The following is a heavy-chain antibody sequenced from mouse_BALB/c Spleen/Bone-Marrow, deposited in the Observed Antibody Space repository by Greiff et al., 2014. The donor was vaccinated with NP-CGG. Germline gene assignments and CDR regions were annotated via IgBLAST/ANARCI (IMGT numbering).Heavy chain of an antibody. D-gene: IGHD1-2*01. J-gene: IGHJ3*01. CDR3: ARNGYYGWMTY. CDR2: INPDSRTI. V-gene: IGHV4-1*02. CDR1: GFDFSGYW. Sequence: EVQLQQSGGGLVQPGESLKLSCAAPGFDFSGYWMTWVRQAPGKGLEWIGEINPDSRTINYKPSLKEKFIMSRDNAKNTLYLQMSKVRSEDTALYYCARNGYYGWMTYWGQGTLVTVSA.